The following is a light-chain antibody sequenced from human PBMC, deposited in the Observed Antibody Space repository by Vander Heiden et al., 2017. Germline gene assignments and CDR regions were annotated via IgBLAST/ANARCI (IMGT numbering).Light chain of an antibody. CDR1: QSVSIN. Sequence: EIVMTQSPDTLSVSPGERATLSCRASQSVSINLAWYQQKPGQAPRLLIHGASTRATGNPARFSGSGSGTEFTLTISSLQSEDFALYYCQQYNGWPPKWTFGQGTKVEIK. V-gene: IGKV3-15*01. J-gene: IGKJ1*01. CDR2: GAS. CDR3: QQYNGWPPKWT.